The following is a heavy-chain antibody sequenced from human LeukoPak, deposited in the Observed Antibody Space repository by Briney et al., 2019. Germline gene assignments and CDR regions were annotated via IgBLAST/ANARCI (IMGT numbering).Heavy chain of an antibody. V-gene: IGHV1-2*06. Sequence: ASVKVSCKASGYTFTGYYIHWVRQAPGQGLEWLGRINPNSGGTNCAQKLQGRVTMTGDMSITTAYMELSRLRSDDTAVYYCARVHVTSGELTDWGQGTLVTVSS. CDR3: ARVHVTSGELTD. D-gene: IGHD3-10*01. CDR2: INPNSGGT. CDR1: GYTFTGYY. J-gene: IGHJ4*02.